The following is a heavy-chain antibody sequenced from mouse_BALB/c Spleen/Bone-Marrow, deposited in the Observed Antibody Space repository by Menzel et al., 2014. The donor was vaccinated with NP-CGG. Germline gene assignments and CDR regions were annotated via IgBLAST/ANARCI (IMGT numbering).Heavy chain of an antibody. J-gene: IGHJ1*01. Sequence: VQLQQSGAELAKPGASVKMSCKASGYTFTSYWMHWVKQRPGQGLEWIGYINPSTGYTEYNQKFKDKATLTADKSSSTAYMQLSSLTSEDSAVYYCARDWNFDVWGAGTTVTVSS. CDR3: ARDWNFDV. CDR1: GYTFTSYW. CDR2: INPSTGYT. V-gene: IGHV1-7*01.